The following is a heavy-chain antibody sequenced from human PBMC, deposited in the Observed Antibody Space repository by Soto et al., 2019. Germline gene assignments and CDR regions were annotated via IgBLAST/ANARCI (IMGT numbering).Heavy chain of an antibody. CDR2: IIPILGIA. J-gene: IGHJ6*02. CDR3: AREGTMVRGVIYYYGMDV. V-gene: IGHV1-69*04. Sequence: SVKVSCKASGGTFSSYTISWVRPAPGQGLEWMGRIIPILGIANYAQKFQGRVTITADKSTSTAYMELSSLRSEDTAVYYCAREGTMVRGVIYYYGMDVWGQGTTVTVSS. D-gene: IGHD3-10*01. CDR1: GGTFSSYT.